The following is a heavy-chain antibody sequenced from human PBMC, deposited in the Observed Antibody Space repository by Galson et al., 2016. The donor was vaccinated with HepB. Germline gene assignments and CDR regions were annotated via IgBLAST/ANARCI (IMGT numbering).Heavy chain of an antibody. J-gene: IGHJ4*02. CDR3: IKDPYTWDGTTLMN. Sequence: SLRLSCAASGFMFKNYGMAWVRQAPGQGLEWVSTIHPSGQNTHYAESVRGRFTISRDNTKDTLYLQIDGLRAEDTAFYFCIKDPYTWDGTTLMNWGPGTQVIVSS. V-gene: IGHV3-23*01. CDR2: IHPSGQNT. D-gene: IGHD1/OR15-1a*01. CDR1: GFMFKNYG.